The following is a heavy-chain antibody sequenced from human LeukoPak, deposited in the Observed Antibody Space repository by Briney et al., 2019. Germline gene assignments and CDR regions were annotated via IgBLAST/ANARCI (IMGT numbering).Heavy chain of an antibody. CDR1: GGSFSGYD. J-gene: IGHJ4*02. CDR3: ARGYRGRSSSWYVN. D-gene: IGHD6-13*01. CDR2: INHSGST. Sequence: PSETLSLTCAVYGGSFSGYDWSWIRHPRGKGLEWIGEINHSGSTNYNPSLKSRGTISADTSKKQFSLKLSSVTAADTAVYYCARGYRGRSSSWYVNWGQGTLVTVSS. V-gene: IGHV4-34*01.